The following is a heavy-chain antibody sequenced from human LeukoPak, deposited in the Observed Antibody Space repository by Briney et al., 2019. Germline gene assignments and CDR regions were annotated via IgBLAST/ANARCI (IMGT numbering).Heavy chain of an antibody. CDR3: AREQQVAFDI. CDR1: GFTFSSYS. V-gene: IGHV3-7*01. D-gene: IGHD6-13*01. CDR2: IKEDGSEK. Sequence: GGSLRLSCAASGFTFSSYSMSWVRQAPGKGLEWVANIKEDGSEKFYVDSVKGRFTISRDNAKNSLYLQMNSLRAEDTAVYYCAREQQVAFDIWGQGTMVTVSS. J-gene: IGHJ3*02.